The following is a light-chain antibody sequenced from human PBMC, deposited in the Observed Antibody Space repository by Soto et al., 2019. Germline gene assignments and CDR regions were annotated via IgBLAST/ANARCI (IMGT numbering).Light chain of an antibody. CDR2: GVT. V-gene: IGLV2-14*01. J-gene: IGLJ3*02. CDR3: SSYTSDPTLWV. Sequence: QSALTQPASVSGSPGQSITISCTGTDSDIGNYNYVSWYQQHPGKAPKLMIYGVTNRPSGVSDRFSGSKSGNAASLTISGLQAEDEADYSCSSYTSDPTLWVFGEGTKLTVL. CDR1: DSDIGNYNY.